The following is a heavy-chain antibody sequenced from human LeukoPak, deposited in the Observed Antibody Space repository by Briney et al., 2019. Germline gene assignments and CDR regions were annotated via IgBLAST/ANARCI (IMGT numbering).Heavy chain of an antibody. CDR1: GFTFDDYT. J-gene: IGHJ3*02. CDR2: ISWDGGST. V-gene: IGHV3-43*01. CDR3: ASRLRFRAFDI. Sequence: GGSLRLSCAASGFTFDDYTMHWVRQAPGKGLEWVSLISWDGGSTYYADSVKGRFTISRDNAKNSLYLQMDSLRAEDTAVYYCASRLRFRAFDIWGQGTMVTVSS. D-gene: IGHD5-12*01.